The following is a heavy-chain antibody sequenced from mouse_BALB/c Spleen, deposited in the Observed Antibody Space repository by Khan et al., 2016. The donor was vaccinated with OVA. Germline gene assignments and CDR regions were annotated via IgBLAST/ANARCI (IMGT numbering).Heavy chain of an antibody. CDR1: GYTFTSYT. J-gene: IGHJ3*01. CDR2: INPSNGYT. V-gene: IGHV1-4*01. CDR3: VRNGGYPRNDVWFAY. D-gene: IGHD2-14*01. Sequence: QVQLQQSGAELARPGASVKMSCKASGYTFTSYTIHWIKERPGQGLEWIGYINPSNGYTNYNQRFKDKATLTTDKSSTTAYLQMSSLTSDDSAVYNGVRNGGYPRNDVWFAYWGQGTLVTVSA.